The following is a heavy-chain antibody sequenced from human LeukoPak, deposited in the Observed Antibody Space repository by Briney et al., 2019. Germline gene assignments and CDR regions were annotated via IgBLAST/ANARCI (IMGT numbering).Heavy chain of an antibody. D-gene: IGHD5-18*01. CDR1: GGTFSSCA. J-gene: IGHJ4*02. V-gene: IGHV1-69*05. CDR2: IIPIFGTA. Sequence: ASVKVSCKASGGTFSSCAISWVRQAPGQGLEWMGGIIPIFGTANYAQKFQGRVTITTDESTSTAYMELSSLRSEDTAVYYCARVGTRGYSYGYPFDYWGQGTLVTVSS. CDR3: ARVGTRGYSYGYPFDY.